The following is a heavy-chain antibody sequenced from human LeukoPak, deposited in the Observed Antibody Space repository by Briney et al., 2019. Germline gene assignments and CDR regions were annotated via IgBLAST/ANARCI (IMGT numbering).Heavy chain of an antibody. Sequence: GASVKVSCTVSGYTLTELSMHWVRQAPGQGLEWMGGFDTEDGETIYAQKFQGRVTITEDTSTDTAYMELSSLRSEDTAVYYCALGGAARGNYFDYWGQGSLVSVSS. CDR1: GYTLTELS. D-gene: IGHD6-6*01. CDR2: FDTEDGET. V-gene: IGHV1-24*01. CDR3: ALGGAARGNYFDY. J-gene: IGHJ4*02.